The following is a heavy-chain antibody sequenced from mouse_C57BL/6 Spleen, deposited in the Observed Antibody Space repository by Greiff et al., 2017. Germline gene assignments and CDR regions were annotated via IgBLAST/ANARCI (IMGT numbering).Heavy chain of an antibody. CDR1: GYTFTSYW. J-gene: IGHJ2*01. Sequence: VQLQQPGAELVMPGASVKLSCKASGYTFTSYWMHWVKQRPGQGLEWIGVLDPSDSYTNYNQKFKGKSTLTVDKSSSTAYMQLSSLTSEDSAVYYCARYGNYEGFDYWGQGTTLTVSS. CDR3: ARYGNYEGFDY. V-gene: IGHV1-69*01. D-gene: IGHD2-1*01. CDR2: LDPSDSYT.